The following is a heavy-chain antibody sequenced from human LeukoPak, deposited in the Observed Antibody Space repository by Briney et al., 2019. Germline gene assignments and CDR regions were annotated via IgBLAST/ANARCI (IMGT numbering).Heavy chain of an antibody. CDR2: IIPIFGTA. CDR1: GGTFSSYA. V-gene: IGHV1-69*13. J-gene: IGHJ6*02. CDR3: ARDLGRVVPAAINYYYYGMDV. Sequence: SVKVSCKASGGTFSSYAISWVRQAPGQGLEWMGGIIPIFGTANYAQKFQGRVTITADESTSTAYMELSSQRSEDTAVYYCARDLGRVVPAAINYYYYGMDVWGQGTTVTVSS. D-gene: IGHD2-2*02.